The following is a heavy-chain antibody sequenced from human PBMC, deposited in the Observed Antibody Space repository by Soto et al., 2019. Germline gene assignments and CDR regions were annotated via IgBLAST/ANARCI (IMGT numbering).Heavy chain of an antibody. D-gene: IGHD2-2*01. Sequence: QVQLQESGPGLVKPSQTLSLTCTVSGGSISSGDYYWSWIRQPPGKGLEWIGYIYYSGSTYYNPSPKSRVTISVGTSKNQFSLKLSSVTAADTAVYYCSRVYVWICISTSCLFDYWGQGTLVTVSS. CDR2: IYYSGST. CDR1: GGSISSGDYY. CDR3: SRVYVWICISTSCLFDY. V-gene: IGHV4-30-4*01. J-gene: IGHJ4*02.